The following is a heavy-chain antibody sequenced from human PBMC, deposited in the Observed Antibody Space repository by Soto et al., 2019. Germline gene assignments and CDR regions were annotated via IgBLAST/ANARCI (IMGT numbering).Heavy chain of an antibody. CDR3: ARLMGAMWWGD. V-gene: IGHV2-5*02. CDR1: GFSLTTSAVA. CDR2: IYWDDDK. Sequence: QITLKESGPTVVKPTQTLTLTCNVSGFSLTTSAVAVGWIRQPPGKALEWLTLIYWDDDKRYSPSLKSRLTITGDTSKNQVVLTMTNMDPVDTATYYGARLMGAMWWGDWGQGALVTVSS. J-gene: IGHJ4*02. D-gene: IGHD1-26*01.